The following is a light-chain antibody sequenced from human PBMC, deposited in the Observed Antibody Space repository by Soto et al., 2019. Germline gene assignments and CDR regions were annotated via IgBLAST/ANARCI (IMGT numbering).Light chain of an antibody. CDR3: QQLNRFPPSFT. J-gene: IGKJ3*01. Sequence: DIQLTQSPSFLSASVGDRVTITCRASQGISCYLAWYQQRPGEPPELLIYGASTLRPGVASRFSGSGSGTEFTLTISSLQPEDFATYFCQQLNRFPPSFTFGPGTTVDIK. V-gene: IGKV1-9*01. CDR2: GAS. CDR1: QGISCY.